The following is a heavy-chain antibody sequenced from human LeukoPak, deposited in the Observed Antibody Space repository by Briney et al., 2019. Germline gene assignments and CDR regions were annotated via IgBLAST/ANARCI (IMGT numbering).Heavy chain of an antibody. J-gene: IGHJ4*02. CDR1: GFTFDDYA. CDR2: ISWNSGTI. V-gene: IGHV3-9*01. D-gene: IGHD3-22*01. Sequence: GGSLRLSCAASGFTFDDYAMHWVRQAPGKGLEWVSGISWNSGTIGYADSVKGRFTISRDNAKNSLYLQRNSLRAEDTALYYCAKDEEPLGSGHYGYWGQGILVTVSS. CDR3: AKDEEPLGSGHYGY.